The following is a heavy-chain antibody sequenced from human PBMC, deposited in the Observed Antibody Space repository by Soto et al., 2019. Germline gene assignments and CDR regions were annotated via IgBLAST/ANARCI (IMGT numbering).Heavy chain of an antibody. D-gene: IGHD1-1*01. CDR3: ARRAVTTGNYGMDV. J-gene: IGHJ6*02. Sequence: QVQLVQSGAEVKKPGSSVKVSCKASGGTFSSYAISWVRQARGQGLEWMGGIIPIFGTANYAQKFQGRVTITADESTSTAYMELSSLRSEDTAVYYCARRAVTTGNYGMDVWGQGTTVTVSS. V-gene: IGHV1-69*01. CDR2: IIPIFGTA. CDR1: GGTFSSYA.